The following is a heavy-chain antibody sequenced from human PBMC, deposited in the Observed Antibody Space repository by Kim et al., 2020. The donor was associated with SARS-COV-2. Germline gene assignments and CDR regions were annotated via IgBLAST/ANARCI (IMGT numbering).Heavy chain of an antibody. D-gene: IGHD2-21*02. CDR3: AKDIGAYCGGDCYPQGVYGAFDI. V-gene: IGHV3-43*02. Sequence: GGSLRLSCAASGFTFDDYAMHWVRQAPGKGLEWVSLISGDGGSTYYADSVKGRFTISRDNSKNSLYLQMNSLRTEDTALYYCAKDIGAYCGGDCYPQGVYGAFDIWGQGTMVTVSS. CDR2: ISGDGGST. J-gene: IGHJ3*02. CDR1: GFTFDDYA.